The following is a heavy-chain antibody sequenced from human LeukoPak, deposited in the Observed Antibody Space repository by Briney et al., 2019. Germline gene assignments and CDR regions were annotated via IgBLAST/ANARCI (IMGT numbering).Heavy chain of an antibody. Sequence: SETLSLTCTVSGVSISSSTYHWGWTRQPPGKGLEWIGSIYYSGTTYSNPSLNSRVTISRDTSKNQFSLQLHSVTAAGTAVYYCVRHDGRGGATMGAWDCWGQGSLVTVSS. CDR3: VRHDGRGGATMGAWDC. J-gene: IGHJ4*02. CDR1: GVSISSSTYH. V-gene: IGHV4-39*01. D-gene: IGHD4/OR15-4a*01. CDR2: IYYSGTT.